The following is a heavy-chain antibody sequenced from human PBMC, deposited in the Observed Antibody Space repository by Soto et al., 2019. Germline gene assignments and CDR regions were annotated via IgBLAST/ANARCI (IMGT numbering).Heavy chain of an antibody. Sequence: GGSQRLSCTASGFIFRSYGMSWLRQAPGKGLEWVASMNEYGSERYYVDSVKGRFTISRDNAKNSLYLQMNSLRAEDTAVYYCARATGADKEDYWGQGTLVTAPQ. CDR3: ARATGADKEDY. V-gene: IGHV3-7*04. CDR1: GFIFRSYG. D-gene: IGHD3-10*01. CDR2: MNEYGSER. J-gene: IGHJ4*02.